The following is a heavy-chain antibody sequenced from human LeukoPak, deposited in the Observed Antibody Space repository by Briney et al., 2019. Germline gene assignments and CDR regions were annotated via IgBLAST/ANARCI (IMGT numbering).Heavy chain of an antibody. CDR1: GFTFSSYA. CDR2: ISSNGGST. J-gene: IGHJ4*02. D-gene: IGHD5-18*01. CDR3: ARVRYSYGYDW. V-gene: IGHV3-64*04. Sequence: GGSLRLSCSASGFTFSSYAMHWVRQAPGKGLEYVSAISSNGGSTYYADSVKGRFTISRDNSKNTLYLQMNSLRAEDTAVYYCARVRYSYGYDWWGQGTLVTVSS.